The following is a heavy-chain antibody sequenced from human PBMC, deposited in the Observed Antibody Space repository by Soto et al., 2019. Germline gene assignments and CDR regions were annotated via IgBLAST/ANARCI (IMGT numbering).Heavy chain of an antibody. J-gene: IGHJ5*02. D-gene: IGHD4-17*01. CDR3: ARGVKYGAYSRWFDP. CDR1: GYTFTSYD. CDR2: MNPNSGNT. V-gene: IGHV1-8*01. Sequence: QVQLVQSGAEVKKPGASVKVSCKASGYTFTSYDINWVRQATGQGLEYLGWMNPNSGNTGYVQKFQGRVTMTSDTSISTAYMALRSLRSEHTAVYFCARGVKYGAYSRWFDPWGQGTLVTVPS.